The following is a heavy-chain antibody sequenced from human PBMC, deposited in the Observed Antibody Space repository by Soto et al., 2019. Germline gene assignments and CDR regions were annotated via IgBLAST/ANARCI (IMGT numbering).Heavy chain of an antibody. CDR1: GIPFIDAW. D-gene: IGHD3-16*01. J-gene: IGHJ4*02. Sequence: PGGSLRLSCVVSGIPFIDAWMNWVRQAPGKGLEWVAHIKEDGSEKYYVDSVKGRFTISRDIAKSSLYLQMSSLRVEDTAVYYCTTLYYFAFNYWGQGALVTVSS. CDR2: IKEDGSEK. CDR3: TTLYYFAFNY. V-gene: IGHV3-7*01.